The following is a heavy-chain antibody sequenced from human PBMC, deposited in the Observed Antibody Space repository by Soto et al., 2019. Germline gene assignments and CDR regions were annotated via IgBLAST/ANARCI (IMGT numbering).Heavy chain of an antibody. CDR2: ISRNASTI. CDR1: GFSFSSYT. CDR3: ARDRESCSGDNCYETGAAY. V-gene: IGHV3-48*01. D-gene: IGHD2-15*01. Sequence: EVPLVESGGGLVQPGGSLRLSCVASGFSFSSYTMNWFRQAPGKGLEWVSDISRNASTISYADSVRSRFTISRDNAKASVYLKMTSLRAEDTAEYYCARDRESCSGDNCYETGAAYWGQGVLVTVSS. J-gene: IGHJ4*02.